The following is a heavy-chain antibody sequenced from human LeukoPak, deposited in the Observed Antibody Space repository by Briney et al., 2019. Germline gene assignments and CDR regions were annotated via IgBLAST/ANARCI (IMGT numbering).Heavy chain of an antibody. CDR1: GYTFTDYF. CDR2: INPNSGDT. J-gene: IGHJ4*02. CDR3: ATLMAHLDY. D-gene: IGHD2-8*01. V-gene: IGHV1-2*02. Sequence: GASVKVSCKASGYTFTDYFMQWVRQAPGQGLEWMGWINPNSGDTNYAQKFQGRVTMTRDTTISTAYMELSRLRSDDTAVFYCATLMAHLDYWGQGTLVTVSS.